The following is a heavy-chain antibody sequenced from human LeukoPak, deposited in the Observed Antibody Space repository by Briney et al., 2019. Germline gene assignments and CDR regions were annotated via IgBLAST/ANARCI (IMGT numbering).Heavy chain of an antibody. CDR3: ARVSVGGYYMDV. Sequence: GASVKVSCKASGYTFTGFYMHWVRQAPGQGLEWMGWINPKSGGTNYEQKFQGRVTMTRDTSISTAYMELSRLRSDDTAVYYCARVSVGGYYMDVWGKGTTVTI. V-gene: IGHV1-2*02. D-gene: IGHD3-16*01. CDR1: GYTFTGFY. CDR2: INPKSGGT. J-gene: IGHJ6*03.